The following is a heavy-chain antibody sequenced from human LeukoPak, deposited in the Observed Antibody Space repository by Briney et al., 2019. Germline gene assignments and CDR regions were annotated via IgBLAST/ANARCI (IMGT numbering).Heavy chain of an antibody. J-gene: IGHJ4*02. CDR2: ISYDGRSK. CDR3: ASPAVYSSSWYYFDY. CDR1: GFTFSSFG. V-gene: IGHV3-30*03. Sequence: GRSLRLSCAASGFTFSSFGMHWVRQAPGKGLEWVAVISYDGRSKYYADSVKGRFTISRDNSKNTLYLQMNSLRAEDTAVYYCASPAVYSSSWYYFDYWGQGTLVTVSS. D-gene: IGHD6-13*01.